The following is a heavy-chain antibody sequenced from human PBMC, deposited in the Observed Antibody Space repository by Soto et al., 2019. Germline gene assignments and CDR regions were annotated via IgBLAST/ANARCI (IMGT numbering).Heavy chain of an antibody. D-gene: IGHD6-13*01. CDR2: ISSNGGST. J-gene: IGHJ3*02. CDR3: AKGYSSSWYQAAFDI. CDR1: GFTFSSYA. Sequence: EVQLVESGGGLVQPGGSLRLSCAASGFTFSSYAMHWVRQAPGKGLEYVSAISSNGGSTYYANSVKGRFTISRDNSKNTLYLKMGSLRAEDMAVYYWAKGYSSSWYQAAFDIWGQGTMVTVSS. V-gene: IGHV3-64*01.